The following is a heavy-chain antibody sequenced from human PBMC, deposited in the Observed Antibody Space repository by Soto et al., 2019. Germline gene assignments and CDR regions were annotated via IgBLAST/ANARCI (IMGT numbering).Heavy chain of an antibody. V-gene: IGHV3-23*01. J-gene: IGHJ5*02. Sequence: PGGSLRLSCAGSGFTFSSYAMAWVRQAPGKGLEWVSGISGSGASTYYADSVKGRFTISRDNSKSTLYLQMNSLRVEDTAVYYCAKDRRVVVPGNNWFDPWGQGTLVTVSS. D-gene: IGHD2-15*01. CDR1: GFTFSSYA. CDR2: ISGSGAST. CDR3: AKDRRVVVPGNNWFDP.